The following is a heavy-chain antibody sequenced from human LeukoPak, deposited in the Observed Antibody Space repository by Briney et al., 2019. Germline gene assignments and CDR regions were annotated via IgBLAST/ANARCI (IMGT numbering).Heavy chain of an antibody. V-gene: IGHV1-2*02. Sequence: ASVKVSRKASGYTFTGYYMHWVRQAPGQGLEWMGWINPNSGGTNYAQKFQGRVTLTRDTSISTAYMELSRLRSDDTAVYYCAREEIEMAAMDYWGQGSLVTVSS. CDR2: INPNSGGT. CDR3: AREEIEMAAMDY. D-gene: IGHD5-24*01. CDR1: GYTFTGYY. J-gene: IGHJ4*02.